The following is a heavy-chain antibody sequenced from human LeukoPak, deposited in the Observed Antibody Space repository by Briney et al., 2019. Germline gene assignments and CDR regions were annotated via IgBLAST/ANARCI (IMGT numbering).Heavy chain of an antibody. Sequence: SVKVSCKASGGTFSSYAISWVRQAPGQGLEWMGGIIPIFGTANYAQKFQGRVTITTGEPTSTAYMELSSLRSEDTAVYYCARDSGSYSLPVYWGQGTLVTVSS. CDR2: IIPIFGTA. D-gene: IGHD6-13*01. CDR1: GGTFSSYA. V-gene: IGHV1-69*05. J-gene: IGHJ4*02. CDR3: ARDSGSYSLPVY.